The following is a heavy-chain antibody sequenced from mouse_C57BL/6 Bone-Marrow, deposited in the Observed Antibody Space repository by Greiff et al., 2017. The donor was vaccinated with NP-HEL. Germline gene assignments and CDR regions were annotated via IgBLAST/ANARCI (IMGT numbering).Heavy chain of an antibody. Sequence: EVQLQQSGPELVKPGDSVKISCKASGYSLTGYFMNWVMQSHGKSLEWIGRINPYNGDTFYNQKFKGKATLTVDKSSSPAHMELRSLTSEDSAVYYFTLCYGSSPYYAMDYWGQGTSVTVSS. V-gene: IGHV1-20*01. CDR2: INPYNGDT. D-gene: IGHD1-1*01. J-gene: IGHJ4*01. CDR3: TLCYGSSPYYAMDY. CDR1: GYSLTGYF.